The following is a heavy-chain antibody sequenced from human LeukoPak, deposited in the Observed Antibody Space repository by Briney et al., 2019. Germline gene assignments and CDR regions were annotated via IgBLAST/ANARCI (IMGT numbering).Heavy chain of an antibody. D-gene: IGHD4-17*01. CDR2: IYHLGNS. Sequence: SETLSLTCTVSGGSISSSGYYWGWIRQPPGKGLEWIGSIYHLGNSYYNPSLKSRVTISVDTSKNQFSLKMNSVTAADTAVYYCARVGDYGDYVNWFDPWGQGTLVTVSS. V-gene: IGHV4-39*07. CDR1: GGSISSSGYY. J-gene: IGHJ5*02. CDR3: ARVGDYGDYVNWFDP.